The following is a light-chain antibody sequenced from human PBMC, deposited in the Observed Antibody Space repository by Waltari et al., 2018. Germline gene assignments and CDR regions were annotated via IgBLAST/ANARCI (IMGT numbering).Light chain of an antibody. J-gene: IGLJ1*01. CDR2: EVI. V-gene: IGLV2-23*02. CDR1: TSDVGNYDL. Sequence: QSALTQPASVSGTPGQSITISCTGTTSDVGNYDLVSWYQHHPGKAPKLLICEVIKRPLGVSSRFSGFKAGSTASLIISGLQPDDEADYYCCSYAGRGTYVFGSGTKVTVL. CDR3: CSYAGRGTYV.